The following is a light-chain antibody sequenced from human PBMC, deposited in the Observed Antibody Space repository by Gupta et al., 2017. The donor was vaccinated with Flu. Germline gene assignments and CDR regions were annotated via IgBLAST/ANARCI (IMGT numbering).Light chain of an antibody. CDR3: QPRKNWPQA. CDR2: DTS. V-gene: IGKV3-11*01. Sequence: ATLSCRASQSIQYYLAWYQQKPGQPPRLLIYDTSARVRGIPARFSGSGSGTDFTLTITSLQPEAFAVYYFQPRKNWPQAFGQGTKVEIK. J-gene: IGKJ1*01. CDR1: QSIQYY.